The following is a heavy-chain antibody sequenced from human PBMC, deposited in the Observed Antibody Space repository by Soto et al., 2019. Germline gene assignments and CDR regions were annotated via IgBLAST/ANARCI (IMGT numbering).Heavy chain of an antibody. J-gene: IGHJ6*02. Sequence: QITLKESGPTLVKPTQTLTLTCTFSGFSLTTTGVSVGWIRQPPGKALEWLAFIYWDDDKRYSPSLRSRLTIAKDTSKNQVVLILTHMDPVDTATYYCAHRLGGKGLYYHGRDAWGQGTTVTVSS. CDR3: AHRLGGKGLYYHGRDA. D-gene: IGHD3-16*01. CDR1: GFSLTTTGVS. V-gene: IGHV2-5*02. CDR2: IYWDDDK.